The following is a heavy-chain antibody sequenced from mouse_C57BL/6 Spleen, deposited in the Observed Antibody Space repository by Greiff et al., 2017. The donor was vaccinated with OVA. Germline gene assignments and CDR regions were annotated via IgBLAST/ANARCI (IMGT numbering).Heavy chain of an antibody. CDR2: IRLKSDNYAT. J-gene: IGHJ4*01. CDR3: TAPFRAMDY. V-gene: IGHV6-3*01. Sequence: EVKLVESGGGLVQPGGSMKLSCVASGFTFSNYWMNWVRQSPEKGLEWVAQIRLKSDNYATHYAESVKGRFTISRDDSKSSVYLQMNNLRAEDTGIYYCTAPFRAMDYWGQGTSVTVSS. CDR1: GFTFSNYW.